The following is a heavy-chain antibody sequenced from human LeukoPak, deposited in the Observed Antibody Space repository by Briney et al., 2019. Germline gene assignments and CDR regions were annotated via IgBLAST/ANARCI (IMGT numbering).Heavy chain of an antibody. J-gene: IGHJ4*02. Sequence: SETLSLTCAVSRGSISSSNWWSCVRQPPGKGLEWIGETYHSGSTNYNPSLKSRVTISIDTSKNQFSLKLSSVTAADTAVYYCARVGYVSAWYPFDYWGQGTPVIVSS. CDR1: RGSISSSNW. D-gene: IGHD6-19*01. CDR2: TYHSGST. CDR3: ARVGYVSAWYPFDY. V-gene: IGHV4-4*02.